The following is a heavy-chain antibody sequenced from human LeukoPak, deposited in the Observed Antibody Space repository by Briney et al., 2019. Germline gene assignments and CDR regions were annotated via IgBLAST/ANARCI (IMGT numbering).Heavy chain of an antibody. CDR2: IKQDGSEK. D-gene: IGHD4-17*01. CDR3: ARPRGGYGDYLPLDY. J-gene: IGHJ4*02. Sequence: GGSLRLSCAASGFTFSSYWMSWVRQAPGKGLEWVANIKQDGSEKHYVDSVKGRFTISRDNAKNSLYLQMNSLRAEDTAVYYCARPRGGYGDYLPLDYWGQGTLVTVSS. CDR1: GFTFSSYW. V-gene: IGHV3-7*03.